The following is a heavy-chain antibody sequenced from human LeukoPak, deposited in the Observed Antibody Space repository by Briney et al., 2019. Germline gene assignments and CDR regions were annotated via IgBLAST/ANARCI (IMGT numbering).Heavy chain of an antibody. CDR1: GFTFSNYA. V-gene: IGHV3-23*01. D-gene: IGHD4-17*01. CDR3: AKAYGDSRGYFDY. Sequence: GGSLRLSCAASGFTFSNYAMSWVRQAPGKGLEWVSTISGNGGSTYYADSVKGRFTISRDNSKNRLYLQMNSLRAEGTAVYYCAKAYGDSRGYFDYWGQGTLVTVSS. CDR2: ISGNGGST. J-gene: IGHJ4*02.